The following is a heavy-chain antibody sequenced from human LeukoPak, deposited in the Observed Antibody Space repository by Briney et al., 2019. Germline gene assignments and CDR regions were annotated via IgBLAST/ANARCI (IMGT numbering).Heavy chain of an antibody. CDR1: GFTVSSNY. V-gene: IGHV3-53*01. Sequence: GGSLRLSCAASGFTVSSNYMTWARQAPGKGLEWASFIYTGGSTYFADSWKGRFTISRDNSKNTLYLQMSSLRVEDTAVYYCASLTPYKRNDWGSNIWGQGTVVTVSS. D-gene: IGHD1-1*01. CDR3: ASLTPYKRNDWGSNI. CDR2: IYTGGST. J-gene: IGHJ3*02.